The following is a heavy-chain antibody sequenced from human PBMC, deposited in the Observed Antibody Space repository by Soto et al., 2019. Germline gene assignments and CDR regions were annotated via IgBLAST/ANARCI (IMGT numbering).Heavy chain of an antibody. Sequence: SETLSLTCTVSGGSISSGDYYWSWIRQPPGKGLEWIGYIYYSGSTYYNPSLKSRVTISVDTSKNQFSLKLSSVTAADTAVYYCARVGSDDDSSGYYYNWFDPWGQGTLVTVAS. CDR3: ARVGSDDDSSGYYYNWFDP. CDR1: GGSISSGDYY. D-gene: IGHD3-22*01. V-gene: IGHV4-30-4*01. CDR2: IYYSGST. J-gene: IGHJ5*02.